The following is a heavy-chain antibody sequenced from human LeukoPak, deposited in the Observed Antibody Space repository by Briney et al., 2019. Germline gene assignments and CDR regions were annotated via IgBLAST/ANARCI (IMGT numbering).Heavy chain of an antibody. V-gene: IGHV1-2*02. Sequence: ASVKVSCKASGYTFTGYYMHWVRQAPGQGLEWMGWINPNSGGTNYAQEFQGRVTMTRDTSISTAYMELSRLRSDDTAVYYCARVEQLGPFDYWGQGTLVTVSS. CDR2: INPNSGGT. CDR1: GYTFTGYY. CDR3: ARVEQLGPFDY. J-gene: IGHJ4*02. D-gene: IGHD6-6*01.